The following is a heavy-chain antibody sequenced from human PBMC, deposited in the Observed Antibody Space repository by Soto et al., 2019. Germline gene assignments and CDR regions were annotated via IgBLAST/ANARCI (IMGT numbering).Heavy chain of an antibody. CDR2: IYWDDDK. CDR3: AHRGRILTNYYYYYGMDV. J-gene: IGHJ6*02. V-gene: IGHV2-5*02. D-gene: IGHD3-9*01. Sequence: QITLKESGPTLVKPTQTLTLTCTFSGFSLSTSGVGVGWIRQPPGKALEWLALIYWDDDKRYSPSLKSRLTITKDTSKNQVDLTMTNMDPVDTATYYCAHRGRILTNYYYYYGMDVWGQGTTVTVSS. CDR1: GFSLSTSGVG.